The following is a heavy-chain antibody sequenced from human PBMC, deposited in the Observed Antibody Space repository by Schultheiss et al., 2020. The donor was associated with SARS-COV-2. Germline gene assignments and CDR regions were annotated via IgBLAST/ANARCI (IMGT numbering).Heavy chain of an antibody. J-gene: IGHJ4*02. D-gene: IGHD1-26*01. CDR2: ISSSSTYI. V-gene: IGHV3-21*04. CDR3: ASQGRDLLPGY. Sequence: GGSLRLSCAASGFTFSSYAMSWVRQAPGKGLEWVSSISSSSTYIYYADSVKGRFTISRDNSKNTLYLQMNSLRVEDTAVYYCASQGRDLLPGYWGQGTLVTVSS. CDR1: GFTFSSYA.